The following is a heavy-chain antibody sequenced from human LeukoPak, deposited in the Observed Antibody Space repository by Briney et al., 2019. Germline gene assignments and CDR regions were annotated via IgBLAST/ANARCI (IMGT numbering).Heavy chain of an antibody. CDR1: GFTFSSYA. Sequence: PGGSLRLSCAASGFTFSSYAMHWVRQAPGKGLEWVAVISYDGSNKYYADSVKGRFTISRDNSKNTLYLQMNSLRAEDTAVYFCARVAYYRVTADQITDAFDVWGRGTAVTISS. V-gene: IGHV3-30-3*01. J-gene: IGHJ3*01. CDR3: ARVAYYRVTADQITDAFDV. D-gene: IGHD2-21*02. CDR2: ISYDGSNK.